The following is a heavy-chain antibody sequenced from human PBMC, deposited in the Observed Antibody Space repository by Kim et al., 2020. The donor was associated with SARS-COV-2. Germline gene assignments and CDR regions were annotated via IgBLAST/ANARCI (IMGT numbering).Heavy chain of an antibody. Sequence: GGSLRLSCAASGFTFSDYYMSWIRQAPGKGLEWVSYISISGSTIYYADSVKGRFTISRDNAKNSLYLQMNSLRAEDTAVYYCARVRVSITMIVVVREPPDYWGQGTLVTVSS. CDR2: ISISGSTI. D-gene: IGHD3-22*01. J-gene: IGHJ4*02. CDR1: GFTFSDYY. V-gene: IGHV3-11*01. CDR3: ARVRVSITMIVVVREPPDY.